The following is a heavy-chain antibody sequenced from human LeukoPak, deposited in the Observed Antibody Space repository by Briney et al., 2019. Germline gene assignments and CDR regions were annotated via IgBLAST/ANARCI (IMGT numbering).Heavy chain of an antibody. V-gene: IGHV1-69*04. D-gene: IGHD1-26*01. CDR3: ARPPKSGSPAAFDI. CDR2: IIPILGIA. CDR1: GGTFSSYA. Sequence: GASVKVSCKASGGTFSSYAISWVRQAPGQGLEWMGRIIPILGIANYAQKFQGRVTMTRNTSISTAYMELSSLRSEDTAVYYCARPPKSGSPAAFDIWGQGTMVTVSS. J-gene: IGHJ3*02.